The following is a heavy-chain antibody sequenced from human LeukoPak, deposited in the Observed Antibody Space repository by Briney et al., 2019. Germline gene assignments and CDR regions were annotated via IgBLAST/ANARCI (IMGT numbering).Heavy chain of an antibody. CDR3: AKGLVDTGNY. V-gene: IGHV3-23*01. CDR2: ISGSGGST. CDR1: GFSFTNYA. J-gene: IGHJ4*02. D-gene: IGHD5-18*01. Sequence: GGSLRLSCAASGFSFTNYAMSWVRQAPGKGLDWVSAISGSGGSTYYTDSVKGRFTISRDNFKNTLYLQMNRLRAEDTAVYYCAKGLVDTGNYWGQGTLVTVSS.